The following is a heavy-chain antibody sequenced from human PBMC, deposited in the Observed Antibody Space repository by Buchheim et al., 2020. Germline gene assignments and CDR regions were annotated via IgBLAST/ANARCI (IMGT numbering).Heavy chain of an antibody. V-gene: IGHV3-7*01. Sequence: EVQLVESGGGLVQPGGSLRLSCAASGFTFRSYWMSWVRQAPGKGLEWVANIKQDGSEKYYVDSVKGRLTISRDNAKNSLYLQMNSLRAEDTAVYYCARDSVTMVRGVIIRGGLDYWGQGTL. CDR3: ARDSVTMVRGVIIRGGLDY. J-gene: IGHJ4*02. CDR2: IKQDGSEK. D-gene: IGHD3-10*01. CDR1: GFTFRSYW.